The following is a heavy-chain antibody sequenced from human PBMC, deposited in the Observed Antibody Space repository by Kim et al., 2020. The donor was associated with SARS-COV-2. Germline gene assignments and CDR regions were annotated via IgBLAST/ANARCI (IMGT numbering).Heavy chain of an antibody. J-gene: IGHJ4*02. CDR3: AREQRIAAIDY. CDR2: ISSSSSYI. D-gene: IGHD6-13*01. Sequence: GGSLRLSCAASGFTFSSYSMNWVRQAPGKGLEWVSSISSSSSYIYYADSVKGRFTISRDNAKNSLYLQMNSLRAEDTAVYYCAREQRIAAIDYWGQGTLVTVSS. CDR1: GFTFSSYS. V-gene: IGHV3-21*01.